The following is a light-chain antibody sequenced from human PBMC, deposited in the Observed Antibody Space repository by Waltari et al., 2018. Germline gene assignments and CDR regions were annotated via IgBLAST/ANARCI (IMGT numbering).Light chain of an antibody. CDR2: WAS. Sequence: DIVMTQSPDSLAVSLGERATIHCKSSQSIFYSSNNKDYLAWYQLKPGQPPKLLIYWASTRESGVPDRFSGSGSGTDFTLTISSLQAEDVAVYYCQQYYSTPYTFGQGTKLEIK. J-gene: IGKJ2*01. CDR1: QSIFYSSNNKDY. V-gene: IGKV4-1*01. CDR3: QQYYSTPYT.